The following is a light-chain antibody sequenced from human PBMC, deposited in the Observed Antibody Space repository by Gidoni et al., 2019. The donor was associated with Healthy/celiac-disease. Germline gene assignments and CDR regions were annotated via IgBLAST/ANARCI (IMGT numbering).Light chain of an antibody. Sequence: EIVLTQSPATLSLSPGERATLSCRASQSVSSSYLAWYQQKPGQAPRLLIYGASSRVTGIPDRFSGSGSGTDFTLTISRLEPEDFAVYYCQQYCSSPITFXPXTKVDIK. CDR2: GAS. CDR1: QSVSSSY. V-gene: IGKV3-20*01. J-gene: IGKJ3*01. CDR3: QQYCSSPIT.